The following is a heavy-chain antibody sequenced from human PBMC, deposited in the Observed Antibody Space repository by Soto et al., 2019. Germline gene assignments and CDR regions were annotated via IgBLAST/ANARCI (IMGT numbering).Heavy chain of an antibody. D-gene: IGHD2-8*01. CDR3: ARDYCTNGVCFYYYYGMDV. CDR2: ISYDGSNK. J-gene: IGHJ6*02. Sequence: QVQLVESGGGVVQPGRSLRLSCAASGFTFSSYAMHWVRQAPGKGLEWVAVISYDGSNKYYADSVKGRFTISRDNSKNTPYLQMSSVRAEDTAVYYCARDYCTNGVCFYYYYGMDVWGRGTTVTVSS. V-gene: IGHV3-30-3*01. CDR1: GFTFSSYA.